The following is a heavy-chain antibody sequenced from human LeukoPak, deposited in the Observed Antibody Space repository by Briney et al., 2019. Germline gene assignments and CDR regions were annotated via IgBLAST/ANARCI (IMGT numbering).Heavy chain of an antibody. J-gene: IGHJ4*02. CDR1: GFIFNTFG. CDR3: ARDPLSSSSFDL. V-gene: IGHV3-21*01. D-gene: IGHD6-13*01. Sequence: GGSLRLSCSASGFIFNTFGMNWVRQAPGKGLEWVSSIISSTTYTYYADSVKGRFTISRDNAKNSLLLQMNSLRAEDTAVYYCARDPLSSSSFDLWGQGTLVTVSS. CDR2: IISSTTYT.